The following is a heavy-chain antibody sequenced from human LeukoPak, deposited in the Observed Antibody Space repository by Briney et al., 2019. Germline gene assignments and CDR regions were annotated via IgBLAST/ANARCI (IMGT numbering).Heavy chain of an antibody. D-gene: IGHD6-13*01. J-gene: IGHJ4*02. Sequence: SETLSLTCTVSGYSISSGYYWGWIRQPPGKGLEWIGYIYYSGSTNYNPSLKSRVTISVDTSKNQFSLKLSSVTAADTAVYYCARGGSWYHFDYWGQGTLVTVSS. CDR1: GYSISSGYY. CDR2: IYYSGST. CDR3: ARGGSWYHFDY. V-gene: IGHV4-61*01.